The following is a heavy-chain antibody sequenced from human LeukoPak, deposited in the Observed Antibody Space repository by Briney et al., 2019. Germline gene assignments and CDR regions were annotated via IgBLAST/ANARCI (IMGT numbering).Heavy chain of an antibody. V-gene: IGHV3-23*01. J-gene: IGHJ4*02. CDR3: AKDRKWRVEDYYDSSFFDY. CDR2: ISGSGGST. CDR1: GFTFSSYA. D-gene: IGHD3-22*01. Sequence: PGGSLRLSCAASGFTFSSYAMSWVRQAPGKGLEWVSAISGSGGSTYYADSVKGRFTISRDNSKNTLYLQMNSLRAEDTAVYYCAKDRKWRVEDYYDSSFFDYWGQGTLVTVSS.